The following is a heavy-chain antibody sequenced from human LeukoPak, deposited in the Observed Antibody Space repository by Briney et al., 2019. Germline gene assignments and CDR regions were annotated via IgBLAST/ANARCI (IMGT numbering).Heavy chain of an antibody. CDR2: ISGYNGRT. D-gene: IGHD1-14*01. CDR1: GYTFTSYG. Sequence: ASVKVSCKASGYTFTSYGISWVRQAPGQGLEWMGWISGYNGRTHYAQKLQGRVTMTTDTSTSTAYMELRSLRSDDTAVYYCARGLTTGEISRLLFDPWGQGTLVTVSS. J-gene: IGHJ5*02. CDR3: ARGLTTGEISRLLFDP. V-gene: IGHV1-18*01.